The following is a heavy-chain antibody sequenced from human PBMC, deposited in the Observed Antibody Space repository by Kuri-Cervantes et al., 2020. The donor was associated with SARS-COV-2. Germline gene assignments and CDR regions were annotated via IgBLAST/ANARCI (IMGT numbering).Heavy chain of an antibody. CDR1: GYTFTDYY. CDR3: ARAKGTLGFFDY. J-gene: IGHJ4*02. Sequence: ASVKVSCKASGYTFTDYYIHWVRQAPGQGLEWMGWINPNGGGTNYAQKFQGRVTITADKSTSTAYMELSSLRSEDTAVYYCARAKGTLGFFDYWGQGTLVTISS. D-gene: IGHD1-7*01. CDR2: INPNGGGT. V-gene: IGHV1-2*02.